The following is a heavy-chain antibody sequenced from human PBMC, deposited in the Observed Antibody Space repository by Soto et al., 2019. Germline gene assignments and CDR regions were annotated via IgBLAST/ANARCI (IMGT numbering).Heavy chain of an antibody. CDR1: GFTFSRYG. D-gene: IGHD1-26*01. Sequence: QVQLVESGGGVVQPGRSLRLSCAASGFTFSRYGIHWVRQAPGKGLEWLAVISYDGSNKHYADSVKDRFTVSRDNSKNTLYLQMNSLRAEDTAVYFCARYSGKYQGPIDYWGQGTLVTVSS. J-gene: IGHJ4*02. V-gene: IGHV3-30*03. CDR2: ISYDGSNK. CDR3: ARYSGKYQGPIDY.